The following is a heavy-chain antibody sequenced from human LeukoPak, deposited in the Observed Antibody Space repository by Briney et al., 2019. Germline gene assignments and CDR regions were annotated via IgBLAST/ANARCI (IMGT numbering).Heavy chain of an antibody. CDR3: ARGSYQLPIDY. V-gene: IGHV4-31*03. J-gene: IGHJ4*02. Sequence: PSETLSLTCTVSGGSISSGGYYWSWLRQHPGKGLEWIGYIYYSGSTYYNPSLKSRVTISVDTSKNQFSLKLSSVTAADTAVYYCARGSYQLPIDYWGQGTLVTVSS. CDR2: IYYSGST. D-gene: IGHD2-2*01. CDR1: GGSISSGGYY.